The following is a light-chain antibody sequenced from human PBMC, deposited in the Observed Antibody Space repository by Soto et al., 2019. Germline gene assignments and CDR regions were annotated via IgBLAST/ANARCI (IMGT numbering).Light chain of an antibody. CDR1: QDISNF. J-gene: IGKJ5*01. CDR3: QLYSSYPIT. Sequence: DIQMTQSPSSLSASVGDRVTISCRASQDISNFLTWFQQKPEKAPRALIFAASGLQSGVPSRFSGSGSGTDFTLTISSLQPEDSATYYFQLYSSYPITFGQGTRLEIK. CDR2: AAS. V-gene: IGKV1-16*01.